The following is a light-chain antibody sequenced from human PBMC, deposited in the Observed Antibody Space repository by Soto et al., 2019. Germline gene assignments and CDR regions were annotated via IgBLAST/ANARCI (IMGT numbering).Light chain of an antibody. J-gene: IGKJ1*01. CDR1: QSISSW. Sequence: DIQMTQSPSTLSASVGDRVTITCRASQSISSWVAWYQQKPGKAPKLLIYDASSLESGVPSRFSGSVSGTDFSLTISSLQPDDFATYYCQQYHSYYPWTFGQGTKVDIK. CDR2: DAS. CDR3: QQYHSYYPWT. V-gene: IGKV1-5*01.